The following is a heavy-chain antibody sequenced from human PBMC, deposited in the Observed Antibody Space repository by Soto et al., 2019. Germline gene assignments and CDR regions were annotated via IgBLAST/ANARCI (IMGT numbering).Heavy chain of an antibody. CDR2: ISYDGSNK. D-gene: IGHD1-26*01. CDR3: ARGTWEQKLSDY. V-gene: IGHV3-30-3*01. J-gene: IGHJ4*02. CDR1: GFTFSSYA. Sequence: QVLLAESGGGVVQPGRSLRLSCAASGFTFSSYAMHWVRQAPGKGLEWMAVISYDGSNKYYADADSVKGRFTVSRDNSTHNLHHQIGSLRPEETAVYYCARGTWEQKLSDYWGQGTLVTVSS.